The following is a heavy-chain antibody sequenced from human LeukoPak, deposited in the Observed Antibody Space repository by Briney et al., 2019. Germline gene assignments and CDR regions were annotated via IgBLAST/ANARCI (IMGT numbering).Heavy chain of an antibody. CDR3: ASPDPTRLRFLDDWAFDI. J-gene: IGHJ3*02. V-gene: IGHV1-18*01. CDR1: GYTFTSYG. D-gene: IGHD3-3*01. CDR2: ISAYNGNT. Sequence: ASVKVSCKASGYTFTSYGISLVRQAPGQGLEWMGWISAYNGNTNYAQKLQGRVTMTTDTSTSTAYMELRSLRSDDTAVYYCASPDPTRLRFLDDWAFDIWGQGTMVTVSS.